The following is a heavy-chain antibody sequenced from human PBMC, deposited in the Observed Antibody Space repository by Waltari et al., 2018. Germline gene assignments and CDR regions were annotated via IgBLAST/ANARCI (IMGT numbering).Heavy chain of an antibody. D-gene: IGHD1-26*01. V-gene: IGHV1-3*01. CDR2: INAGNGNT. J-gene: IGHJ4*02. CDR3: ARGRGSGSRGPHFDY. Sequence: QVQLVQSGAEVKKPGASVKVSCKASGYTFTSYAMHWVRQAPGQRLEWMGWINAGNGNTKYSQKFQGRVTITRDTSASTAYMELSSLRSEDTAMYYCARGRGSGSRGPHFDYWGQGTLVTVSS. CDR1: GYTFTSYA.